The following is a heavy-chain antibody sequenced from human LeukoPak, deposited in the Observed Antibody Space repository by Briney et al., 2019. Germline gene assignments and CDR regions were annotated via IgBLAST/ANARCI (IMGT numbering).Heavy chain of an antibody. J-gene: IGHJ4*02. V-gene: IGHV4-59*08. D-gene: IGHD2/OR15-2a*01. Sequence: SETLSLTCAVYGGSLSGYYWSWIRQPPGKGLEWIAYISDIGSINYNPSLKSRVTISLDTSKNQFSLKLSSVTAADTAVYYCAGHHPRNTVDFWGQGTLVTVSS. CDR1: GGSLSGYY. CDR3: AGHHPRNTVDF. CDR2: ISDIGSI.